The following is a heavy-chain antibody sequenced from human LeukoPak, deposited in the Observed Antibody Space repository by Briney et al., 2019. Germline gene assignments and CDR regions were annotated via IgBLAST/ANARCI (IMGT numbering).Heavy chain of an antibody. J-gene: IGHJ5*02. D-gene: IGHD2-2*01. CDR2: MNPNSGTT. CDR3: ARVDDSTSCAFDP. CDR1: GYTFTSYD. V-gene: IGHV1-8*01. Sequence: ASVKVSCKASGYTFTSYDINWVRQATGQGLEWMGWMNPNSGTTGYAQKFQGRVTMTRNTSISTAYMELSSLRSEDTAVYYCARVDDSTSCAFDPWGQGTLVTVSS.